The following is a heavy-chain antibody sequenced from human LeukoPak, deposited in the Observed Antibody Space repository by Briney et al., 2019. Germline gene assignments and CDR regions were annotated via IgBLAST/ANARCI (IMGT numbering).Heavy chain of an antibody. CDR3: AKVDGSGSYDQVDYYYYYMDV. V-gene: IGHV3-30*02. CDR2: IRYDGSNK. Sequence: GGSLRLSCAASGFTFSNYGMHWVRQAPGKGLEWVTFIRYDGSNKYYADSVKGRFTISRDNSKNTLYLQMNSLRAEDTAVYYCAKVDGSGSYDQVDYYYYYMDVWGKGTAVTISS. J-gene: IGHJ6*03. D-gene: IGHD3-10*01. CDR1: GFTFSNYG.